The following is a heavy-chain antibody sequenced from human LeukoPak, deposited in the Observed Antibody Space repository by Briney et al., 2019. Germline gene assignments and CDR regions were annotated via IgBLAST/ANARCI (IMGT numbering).Heavy chain of an antibody. D-gene: IGHD4-17*01. Sequence: ASETLSLTCAVSGVSFNNYYWRWVRQTPGKGLEWIGEINHSGYTNDSPSLKSRVTLSIDTSRKQFSLNLRSVTVADTGIYYCTRMTTGHDYWGQGTLVTVSS. V-gene: IGHV4-34*01. CDR1: GVSFNNYY. J-gene: IGHJ4*02. CDR3: TRMTTGHDY. CDR2: INHSGYT.